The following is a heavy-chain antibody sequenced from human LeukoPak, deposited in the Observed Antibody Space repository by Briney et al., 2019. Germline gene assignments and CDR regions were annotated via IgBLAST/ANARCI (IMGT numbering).Heavy chain of an antibody. J-gene: IGHJ4*02. CDR1: GFTFSSYS. Sequence: PGGSLRLSCAASGFTFSSYSMNWVRQAPGKGLEWVAHIKPDGSEKYYVDSVKGRFIISRDDARNSLSLQMNSLRAEDTAVYYCARGYCGGDCYSDWGQGTLVTVSS. CDR3: ARGYCGGDCYSD. D-gene: IGHD2-21*02. CDR2: IKPDGSEK. V-gene: IGHV3-7*01.